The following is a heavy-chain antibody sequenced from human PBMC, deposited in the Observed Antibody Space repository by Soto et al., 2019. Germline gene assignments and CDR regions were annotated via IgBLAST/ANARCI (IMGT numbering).Heavy chain of an antibody. J-gene: IGHJ4*02. CDR1: GGTFSSYA. CDR3: ARDRRDGYNSAFDY. V-gene: IGHV1-69*01. D-gene: IGHD5-12*01. CDR2: IIPIFGTA. Sequence: QVQLVQSGAEVKKPGSSVKVSCKASGGTFSSYAISWVRQAHGQGLEWMGGIIPIFGTANYAQKFQGRVTITADESTSTAYMERSSLRSEDTAVYYWARDRRDGYNSAFDYWGQGTLVTVSS.